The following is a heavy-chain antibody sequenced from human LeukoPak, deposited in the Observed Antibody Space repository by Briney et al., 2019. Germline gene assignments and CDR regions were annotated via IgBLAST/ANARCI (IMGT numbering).Heavy chain of an antibody. V-gene: IGHV4-34*01. J-gene: IGHJ3*02. CDR3: ACNAVRYSAYDREEDPSDI. CDR1: GGSFTGNY. Sequence: SETLSLTCAVYGGSFTGNYWRWIRQPPGKGLEWIGEINHSGSTKYNPSLKSRVTMSVDASTNQLFLRLTSVTAADTAVYYCACNAVRYSAYDREEDPSDIWGQGTMVTVSS. D-gene: IGHD5-12*01. CDR2: INHSGST.